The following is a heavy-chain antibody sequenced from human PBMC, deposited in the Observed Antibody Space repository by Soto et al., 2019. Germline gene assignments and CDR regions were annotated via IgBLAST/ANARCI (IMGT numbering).Heavy chain of an antibody. CDR2: IYYSGST. Sequence: SETLSLTCTVSGGSISSYYWSWIRQPPGKGLEWIGYIYYSGSTNYNPSLKSRVTISVDTSKNQFSLKLSSVTAADTAVYYCARVARDTAMVPTRYYYYHMDVWGKGTTVTVSS. V-gene: IGHV4-59*01. CDR3: ARVARDTAMVPTRYYYYHMDV. CDR1: GGSISSYY. D-gene: IGHD5-18*01. J-gene: IGHJ6*03.